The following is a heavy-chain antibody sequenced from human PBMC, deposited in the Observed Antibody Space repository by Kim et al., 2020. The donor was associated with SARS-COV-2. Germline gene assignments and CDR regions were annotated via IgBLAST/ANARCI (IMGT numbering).Heavy chain of an antibody. D-gene: IGHD6-13*01. J-gene: IGHJ6*02. Sequence: GGSLRLSCAASGFTFSSYAMHWVRQAPGKGLEWVAVISYDGSNKYYADSVKGRFTISRDNSKNTLYLQMNSLRAEDTAVYYCARIRQQLGQYYYYYYGMDVWGQGTTVTVSS. CDR1: GFTFSSYA. V-gene: IGHV3-30*04. CDR3: ARIRQQLGQYYYYYYGMDV. CDR2: ISYDGSNK.